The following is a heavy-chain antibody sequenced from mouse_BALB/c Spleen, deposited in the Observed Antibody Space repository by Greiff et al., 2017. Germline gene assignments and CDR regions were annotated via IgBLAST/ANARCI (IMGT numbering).Heavy chain of an antibody. V-gene: IGHV1-4*01. CDR2: INPSSGYT. CDR3: ARETYGSTGDY. J-gene: IGHJ4*01. D-gene: IGHD2-10*02. Sequence: VQLQQSGAELARPGASVKMSCKASGYTFTSYTMHWVKQRPGQGLEWIGYINPSSGYTNYNQKFKDKATLTADKSSSTAYMQLSSLTSEDSAVYYCARETYGSTGDYWGQGTSVTVSS. CDR1: GYTFTSYT.